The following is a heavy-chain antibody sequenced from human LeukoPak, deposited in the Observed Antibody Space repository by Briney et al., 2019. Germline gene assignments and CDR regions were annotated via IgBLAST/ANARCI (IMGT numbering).Heavy chain of an antibody. D-gene: IGHD6-19*01. Sequence: SETLSLTCAVYGGSFSGYYWSWIRQPPGKGLEWIGEINHSGSTNYNPSLKSRVTISVDTSKNQFSLKLSSVTAADTAVYYCARVAVAGIDYWGQGTLVTVCS. J-gene: IGHJ4*02. CDR2: INHSGST. V-gene: IGHV4-34*01. CDR3: ARVAVAGIDY. CDR1: GGSFSGYY.